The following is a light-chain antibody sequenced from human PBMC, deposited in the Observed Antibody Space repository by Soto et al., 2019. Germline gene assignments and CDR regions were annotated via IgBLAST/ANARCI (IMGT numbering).Light chain of an antibody. V-gene: IGLV1-40*01. J-gene: IGLJ2*01. CDR3: QSYDSSLSGMV. Sequence: QSVLTQPPSVSGAPGQRVTISCTGSSSNIGAGYDVHWYQQVPGTAPKLLIYGNSNRPSGVPDRFSGSKSGTSAFLAITGLQAEDEADYYCQSYDSSLSGMVFGGGTKVTVL. CDR2: GNS. CDR1: SSNIGAGYD.